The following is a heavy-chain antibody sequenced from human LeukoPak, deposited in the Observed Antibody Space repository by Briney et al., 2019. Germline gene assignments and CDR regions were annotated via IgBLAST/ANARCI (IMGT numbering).Heavy chain of an antibody. D-gene: IGHD3-16*02. Sequence: ASVKVSCKASGYTFTGYYMHWVRQAPGQGLEWMGWINPNSGGTNYAQKFQGRVTITADKSTSTAYMELSSLRSEDTAVYYCGGITFGGVITTDYYYYGMDVWGQGTTVTVSS. J-gene: IGHJ6*02. CDR3: GGITFGGVITTDYYYYGMDV. V-gene: IGHV1-2*02. CDR1: GYTFTGYY. CDR2: INPNSGGT.